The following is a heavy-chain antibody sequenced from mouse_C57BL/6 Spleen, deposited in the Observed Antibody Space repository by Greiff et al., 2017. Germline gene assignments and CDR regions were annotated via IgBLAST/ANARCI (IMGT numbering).Heavy chain of an antibody. D-gene: IGHD1-1*01. V-gene: IGHV1-69*01. CDR3: ARSYGSSWWYFDV. CDR1: GYTFTSYW. J-gene: IGHJ1*03. Sequence: VQLQQPGAELVMPGASVKLSCKASGYTFTSYWMHWVKQRPGQGLEWIGEIDPSDSYTNYNQKFKGKSTLTVEKSSSTAYMQLSSLTFEDSAVYYCARSYGSSWWYFDVWGTGTTVTVSS. CDR2: IDPSDSYT.